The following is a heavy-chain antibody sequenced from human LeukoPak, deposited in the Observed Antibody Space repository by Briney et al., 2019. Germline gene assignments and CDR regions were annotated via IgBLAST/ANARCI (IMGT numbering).Heavy chain of an antibody. D-gene: IGHD3-22*01. V-gene: IGHV4-39*01. CDR3: ARHPGALYDSSGYYEDY. J-gene: IGHJ4*02. Sequence: SETLFLTCTVSGGSISSSSYYWGWIRQPPGKGLEWIGSIYYSGSTYYNPSLKSRVTISVDTSKNQFSLKLSSVTAADTAVYYCARHPGALYDSSGYYEDYWGQGTLVTVSS. CDR1: GGSISSSSYY. CDR2: IYYSGST.